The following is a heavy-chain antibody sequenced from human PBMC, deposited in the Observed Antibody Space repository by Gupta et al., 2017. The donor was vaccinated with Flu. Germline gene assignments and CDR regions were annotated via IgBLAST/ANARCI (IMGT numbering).Heavy chain of an antibody. V-gene: IGHV3-15*01. CDR1: FSNAW. CDR2: IKSKTDDGTT. J-gene: IGHJ4*02. Sequence: FSNAWMSWVRQAPGKGLEWVGRIKSKTDDGTTEYAAPVKGRFTISRDDSKNTLYLQMNSLKTEDTAVYYCTTYSSGWYVGYWGQGTLVTVSS. D-gene: IGHD6-19*01. CDR3: TTYSSGWYVGY.